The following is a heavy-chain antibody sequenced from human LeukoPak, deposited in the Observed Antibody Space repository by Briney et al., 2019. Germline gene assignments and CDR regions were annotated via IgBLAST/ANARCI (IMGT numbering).Heavy chain of an antibody. CDR3: ARTSGSYDDAFDI. V-gene: IGHV3-21*01. Sequence: GGSLRLSCAASGLTFSSYSMNWVRQAPGKGLEWVSSISSSSSYIYYADSVKGRFTISRDNAKNSLYLQMNSLRAEDTAVYYCARTSGSYDDAFDIWGQGTMVTVSS. CDR2: ISSSSSYI. D-gene: IGHD1-26*01. J-gene: IGHJ3*02. CDR1: GLTFSSYS.